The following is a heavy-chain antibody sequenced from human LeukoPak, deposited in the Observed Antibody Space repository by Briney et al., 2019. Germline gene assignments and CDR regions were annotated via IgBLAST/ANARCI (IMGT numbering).Heavy chain of an antibody. Sequence: ASVKVSCKASGYTFTSYGISWVRQAPGQGLEWMGWISAYNGNTNYAQKLQGRVTMTTDTSTSTAYMELRSLRSDDTAVYYCARNLIVRGESSPDYCYFDHWGQGTLVTVSS. CDR1: GYTFTSYG. CDR3: ARNLIVRGESSPDYCYFDH. D-gene: IGHD3-16*02. J-gene: IGHJ4*02. V-gene: IGHV1-18*04. CDR2: ISAYNGNT.